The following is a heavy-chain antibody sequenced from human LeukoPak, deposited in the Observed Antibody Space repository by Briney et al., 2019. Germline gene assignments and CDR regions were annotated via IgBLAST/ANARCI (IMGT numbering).Heavy chain of an antibody. CDR2: IYYSGST. V-gene: IGHV4-30-4*08. D-gene: IGHD1-26*01. CDR3: ARAIAVAGVGAFGYMDV. CDR1: GGSISSGDYY. J-gene: IGHJ6*03. Sequence: SETLSLTCTVSGGSISSGDYYWSWIRQPPGKGLEWIGYIYYSGSTYYNPSLKSRVTISEDTSKKQFSLKLSSVTAADTAVYYCARAIAVAGVGAFGYMDVWGKGTTVTLSS.